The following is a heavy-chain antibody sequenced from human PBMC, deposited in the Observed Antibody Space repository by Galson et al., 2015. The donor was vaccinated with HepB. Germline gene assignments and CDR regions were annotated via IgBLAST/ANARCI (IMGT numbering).Heavy chain of an antibody. CDR1: GFTSIRYG. J-gene: IGHJ4*02. CDR3: AKHSNAVSMGE. V-gene: IGHV3-7*01. Sequence: SLRLSCAASGFTSIRYGMHWVRQAPGKGLEWVANIKQDGSEKHYVDSVKDRFTISRDNAKNSLYLHVSNRRVEDTAVYYRAKHSNAVSMGEWGQGTLVTVSS. D-gene: IGHD3-16*01. CDR2: IKQDGSEK.